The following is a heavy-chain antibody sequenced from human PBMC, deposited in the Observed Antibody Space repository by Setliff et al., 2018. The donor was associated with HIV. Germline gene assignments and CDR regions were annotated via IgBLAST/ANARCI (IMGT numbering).Heavy chain of an antibody. CDR3: ARSRYSRMIYYYYYGMDV. CDR1: GGSIDNNKYY. D-gene: IGHD6-13*01. Sequence: SETLSLTCSVSGGSIDNNKYYWTWIRQPPGKGLEWTGSIYHTGRTYYNRSLESRLTISIDTSKNQFSLKLSSVTAADTAVYYCARSRYSRMIYYYYYGMDVWGQGTTVTVSS. V-gene: IGHV4-39*01. J-gene: IGHJ6*02. CDR2: IYHTGRT.